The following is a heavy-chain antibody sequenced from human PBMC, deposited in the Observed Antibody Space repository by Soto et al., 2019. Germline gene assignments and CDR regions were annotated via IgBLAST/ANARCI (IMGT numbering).Heavy chain of an antibody. V-gene: IGHV5-51*01. CDR2: IYPSDSTT. CDR3: ARHGFYGDYSSNYFDP. J-gene: IGHJ5*02. Sequence: PGESLKISCKGSGYSFTNYCIALVLQMPGKGLEYMGIIYPSDSTTRYSPSFQGQVTISADKSISTAYLQWNSLKASDTAMYYCARHGFYGDYSSNYFDPWGQGTLVTVSS. CDR1: GYSFTNYC. D-gene: IGHD4-17*01.